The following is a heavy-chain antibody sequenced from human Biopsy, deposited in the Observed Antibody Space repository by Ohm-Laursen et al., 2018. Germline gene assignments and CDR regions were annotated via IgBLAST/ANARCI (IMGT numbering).Heavy chain of an antibody. CDR2: ISSSSNFI. CDR1: RLTFSRYS. D-gene: IGHD2-2*01. J-gene: IGHJ6*02. CDR3: ARVLLPAAAVHYGMDV. V-gene: IGHV3-21*01. Sequence: GSLRLSCAASRLTFSRYSMHWVRQAPGKGLEWVSSISSSSNFIYYGDSVKGRFTISRDNAKNSLYLQMNSLRAEDTAVYYCARVLLPAAAVHYGMDVWGQGTTVTVSS.